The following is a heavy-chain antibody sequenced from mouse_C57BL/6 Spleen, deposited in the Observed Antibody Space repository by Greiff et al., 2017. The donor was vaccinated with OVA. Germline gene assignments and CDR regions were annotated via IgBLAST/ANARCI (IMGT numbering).Heavy chain of an antibody. CDR1: GYAFSSSW. Sequence: QVQLQQSGPELVKPGASVKISCKASGYAFSSSWMNWVKQRPGKGLEWIGRIYPGDGDTNYNGKFKGKATLTADKSSRTAYMQLSSLTSEDSAVYFCARDSRGNYFDYWGQGTTLTVSS. J-gene: IGHJ2*01. V-gene: IGHV1-82*01. CDR3: ARDSRGNYFDY. CDR2: IYPGDGDT.